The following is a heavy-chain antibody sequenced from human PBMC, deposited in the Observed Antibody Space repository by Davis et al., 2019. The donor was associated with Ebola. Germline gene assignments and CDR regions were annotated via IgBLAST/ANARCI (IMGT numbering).Heavy chain of an antibody. J-gene: IGHJ4*02. CDR2: IFYDESTT. V-gene: IGHV3-74*01. CDR3: ARGLSGTYGFDY. CDR1: GFSFSAYW. D-gene: IGHD1-26*01. Sequence: GESLKISCGGSGFSFSAYWIHRVRPVPGKGLVLVSRIFYDESTTNYADSVKGRFTISRDNAKNTLFLQMNSLRVDDTAVYYCARGLSGTYGFDYWGQGTLVTVSS.